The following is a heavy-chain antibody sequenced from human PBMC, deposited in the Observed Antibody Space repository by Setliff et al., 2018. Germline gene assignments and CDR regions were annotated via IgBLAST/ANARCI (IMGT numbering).Heavy chain of an antibody. CDR1: GYTFTGPY. CDR2: INPDTGYS. V-gene: IGHV1-2*02. J-gene: IGHJ6*03. Sequence: GASVKVSCKASGYTFTGPYMHWVRQAPGQGLEWMGWINPDTGYSKYAQKFQGRVTLTRDTSLTTAYMELRSLTSDDTAVYYCATQTAAYYMELWGKGTTVTV. D-gene: IGHD6-13*01. CDR3: ATQTAAYYMEL.